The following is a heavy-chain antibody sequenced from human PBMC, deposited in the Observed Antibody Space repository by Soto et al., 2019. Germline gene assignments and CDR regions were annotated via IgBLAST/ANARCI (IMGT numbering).Heavy chain of an antibody. J-gene: IGHJ5*02. CDR2: ISAYNGNT. D-gene: IGHD3-22*01. CDR3: ARDLKYDSSGPNWCDP. Sequence: ASVKVSCKASGYTFTSYGISWVRQAPGQGLEWMGWISAYNGNTNYAQKLQGRVTMTTDTSTSTAYMELRSLRSDDTAVYYWARDLKYDSSGPNWCDPWGQGTLVTVSS. V-gene: IGHV1-18*01. CDR1: GYTFTSYG.